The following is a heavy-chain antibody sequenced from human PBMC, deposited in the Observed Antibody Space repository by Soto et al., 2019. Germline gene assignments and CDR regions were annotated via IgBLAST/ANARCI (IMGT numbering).Heavy chain of an antibody. CDR3: AKNQGVELVPLATVDWFDP. V-gene: IGHV3-23*01. J-gene: IGHJ5*02. CDR2: ISGSGFKK. CDR1: GFSFSTYL. D-gene: IGHD1-26*01. Sequence: PGGSLRLSCAASGFSFSTYLMSWVRQAPGKGLEWISSISGSGFKKYYADSVKGRFTISRDNSKSTVYLELNNLSAEDTAVYHCAKNQGVELVPLATVDWFDPWGQGSVVTVSS.